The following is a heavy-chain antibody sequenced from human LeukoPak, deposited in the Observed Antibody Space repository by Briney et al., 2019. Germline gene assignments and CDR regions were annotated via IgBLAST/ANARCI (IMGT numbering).Heavy chain of an antibody. D-gene: IGHD6-13*01. CDR2: IYPGDSDT. CDR1: GYSFTSYW. V-gene: IGHV5-51*01. CDR3: ARQGSDSRLPFDY. J-gene: IGHJ4*02. Sequence: PGESLKISCKGSGYSFTSYWIGWVRQLPGKGLEWMGIIYPGDSDTRYSPSFQGQVTISADKSISTAYLQWSSLKASDTAMYYCARQGSDSRLPFDYWGQGTLVTVSS.